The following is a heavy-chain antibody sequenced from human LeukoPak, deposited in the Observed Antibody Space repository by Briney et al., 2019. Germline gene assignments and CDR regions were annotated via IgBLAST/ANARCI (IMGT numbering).Heavy chain of an antibody. J-gene: IGHJ4*02. CDR3: AKSDNGLSYDSSGSFDY. V-gene: IGHV3-15*04. D-gene: IGHD3-22*01. CDR1: GLIFSDAW. Sequence: GGSLRLSCAASGLIFSDAWMGWVRQAPGKGLEWVGRIANKINSERKDYAAPVRGRFSISRDDSENTLYLQMNSLRAEDTAVYYCAKSDNGLSYDSSGSFDYWGQGTLVTVSS. CDR2: IANKINSERK.